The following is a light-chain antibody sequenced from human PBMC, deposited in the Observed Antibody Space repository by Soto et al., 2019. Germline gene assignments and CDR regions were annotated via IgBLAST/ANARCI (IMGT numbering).Light chain of an antibody. J-gene: IGKJ1*01. V-gene: IGKV3-20*01. CDR2: GVS. Sequence: EIVLTQSPGTLSLSPGKRATLSCRASQSVSSSYLAWYQQKPGQAPRLLIHGVSSRATGIPDRFSGSGSGTDFTLTISRLEPEDFAVYYCHQYVNSPWTFGQVTKVYIK. CDR3: HQYVNSPWT. CDR1: QSVSSSY.